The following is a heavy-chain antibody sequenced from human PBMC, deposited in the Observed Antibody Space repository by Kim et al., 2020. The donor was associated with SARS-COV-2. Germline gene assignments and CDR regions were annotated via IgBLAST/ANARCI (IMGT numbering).Heavy chain of an antibody. D-gene: IGHD6-19*01. CDR3: ARARAVAGTSYFDL. CDR1: GGSFSGYY. CDR2: INHSGST. V-gene: IGHV4-34*01. Sequence: SETLSLTCAVYGGSFSGYYWSWIRQPPGKGLEWIGEINHSGSTNYNPSLKSRVTISVDTSKNQFSLKLSSVTAADTAVYYCARARAVAGTSYFDLWGRGT. J-gene: IGHJ2*01.